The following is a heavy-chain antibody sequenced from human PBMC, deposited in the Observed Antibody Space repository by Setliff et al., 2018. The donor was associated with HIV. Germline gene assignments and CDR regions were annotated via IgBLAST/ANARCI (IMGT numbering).Heavy chain of an antibody. D-gene: IGHD3-22*01. Sequence: SETLSLTCAVSGGSISSGGYYWNWIRLQPGKGLEWIGHIHYSGSTQYNPSLKSRLTISVDTSKNQFSLKLSSVTAADTAVYYCARDMTYYYDTSGSFGWFDPWGQGTLVTVSS. V-gene: IGHV4-61*08. CDR3: ARDMTYYYDTSGSFGWFDP. J-gene: IGHJ5*02. CDR2: IHYSGST. CDR1: GGSISSGGYY.